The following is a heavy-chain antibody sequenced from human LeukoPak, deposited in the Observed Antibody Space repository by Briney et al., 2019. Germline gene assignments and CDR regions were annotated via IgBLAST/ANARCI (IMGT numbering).Heavy chain of an antibody. CDR1: GFTFSSYG. CDR2: IWYDGSNK. CDR3: ARGGQFSFYYYGMDV. Sequence: PGRSLRLSCAASGFTFSSYGMHWVRQAPGKGLEWVAVIWYDGSNKYYADSVKGRFTISRDNSKNALYLQMNSLRAEDTAVYYCARGGQFSFYYYGMDVWGQGTTVIVSS. V-gene: IGHV3-33*01. J-gene: IGHJ6*02. D-gene: IGHD2/OR15-2a*01.